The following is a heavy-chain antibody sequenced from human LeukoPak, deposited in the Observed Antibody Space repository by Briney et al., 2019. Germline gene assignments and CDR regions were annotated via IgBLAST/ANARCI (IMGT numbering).Heavy chain of an antibody. J-gene: IGHJ4*02. CDR2: IYTSGST. CDR1: GGSISSYY. V-gene: IGHV4-4*07. Sequence: SETRSLTCTVSGGSISSYYGSWFRQPAGEGLEWIGRIYTSGSTNYNPSLMSRVTMSVDRSKNQFSPKLSSVTASDTPVYYCARGGVRRYFHYWRQGTLVTVSS. CDR3: ARGGVRRYFHY.